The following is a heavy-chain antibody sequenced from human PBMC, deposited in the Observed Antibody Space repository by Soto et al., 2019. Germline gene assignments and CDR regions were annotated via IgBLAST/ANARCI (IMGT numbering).Heavy chain of an antibody. CDR1: GFTFSNHW. CDR2: IKEDGSEK. Sequence: EVQLVESGGGLVQPGGSLRLSCTASGFTFSNHWMSWVRQAPGKGLERVASIKEDGSEKYYVDSVKGRFTITRDNANNSLYLQMNSLRDQDTAVYYCAKEYRWGQGTLVTVSS. V-gene: IGHV3-7*01. CDR3: AKEYR. J-gene: IGHJ4*02. D-gene: IGHD1-26*01.